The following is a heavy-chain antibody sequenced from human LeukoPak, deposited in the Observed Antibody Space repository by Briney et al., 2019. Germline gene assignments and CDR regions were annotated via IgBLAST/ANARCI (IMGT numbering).Heavy chain of an antibody. J-gene: IGHJ5*02. CDR2: IRSDENYK. Sequence: PGGSLRLSCAASGFTFSSYGMHWVRQAPGKGLEWVAHIRSDENYKHYADSVKGRFTISRDNSKNTVYVQMNSLRPEDTAVYYCAKDAQWSADHWGQGTLVTVSS. CDR1: GFTFSSYG. CDR3: AKDAQWSADH. V-gene: IGHV3-30*02. D-gene: IGHD3-3*01.